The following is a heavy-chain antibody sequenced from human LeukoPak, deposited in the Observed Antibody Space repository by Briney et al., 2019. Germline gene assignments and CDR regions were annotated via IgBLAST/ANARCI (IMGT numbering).Heavy chain of an antibody. J-gene: IGHJ4*02. CDR3: ARIKYYYDSSGYYPLFDY. V-gene: IGHV4-30-4*08. CDR2: IYYSGST. D-gene: IGHD3-22*01. Sequence: TSETLSLTCTVSGGSISSGDYYWSWIRQPPGKGLEWIGYIYYSGSTYYNPSLKSRVTISVDTSKNQFSLKLSSVTAADTAVYYCARIKYYYDSSGYYPLFDYWGQGTLVTVSS. CDR1: GGSISSGDYY.